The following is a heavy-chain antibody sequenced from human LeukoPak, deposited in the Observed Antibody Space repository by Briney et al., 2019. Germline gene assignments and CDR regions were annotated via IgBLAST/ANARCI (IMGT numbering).Heavy chain of an antibody. V-gene: IGHV3-74*01. D-gene: IGHD3-9*01. CDR2: INADGIST. Sequence: SGGSLRLSCAASGFPFNNYWVHWVRQAPGKGLVWVSRINADGISTSYADSVKGRFTISRDNAKNTMYLQMYILRAEDTAVYYCARESRNTGYIPDYWGQGTLVTVSS. CDR1: GFPFNNYW. J-gene: IGHJ4*02. CDR3: ARESRNTGYIPDY.